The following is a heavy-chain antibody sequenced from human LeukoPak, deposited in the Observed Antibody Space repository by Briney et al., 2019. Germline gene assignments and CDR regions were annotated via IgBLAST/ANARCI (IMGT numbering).Heavy chain of an antibody. V-gene: IGHV3-30*14. J-gene: IGHJ4*02. CDR1: GLTFSSYA. CDR2: ISYDGSNK. CDR3: AREVGGGATNYFDY. Sequence: GGSLRLSCAASGLTFSSYAMHWVRQAPGKGLEWVAVISYDGSNKYYADSVKGRFTISRDNSKNTLYLQMNSLRADDTAVYYCAREVGGGATNYFDYWGQGTLVTVSS. D-gene: IGHD1-26*01.